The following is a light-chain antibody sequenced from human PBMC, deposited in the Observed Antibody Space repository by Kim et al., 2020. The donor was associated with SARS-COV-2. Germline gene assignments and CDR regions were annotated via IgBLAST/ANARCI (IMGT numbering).Light chain of an antibody. CDR1: SNDVGGYHY. V-gene: IGLV2-11*01. CDR3: CSYAGSWV. J-gene: IGLJ3*02. Sequence: SPGQSVTISCTGTSNDVGGYHYVSLYQQHPGKAPKLMIYDVRKRPSGVPDRFSGSKSGNTASLTISGLQAEDEADYYCCSYAGSWVFGGGTQLTVL. CDR2: DVR.